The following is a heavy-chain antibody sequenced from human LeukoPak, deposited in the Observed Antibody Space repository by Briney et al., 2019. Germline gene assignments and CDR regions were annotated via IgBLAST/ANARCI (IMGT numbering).Heavy chain of an antibody. CDR1: GYTFTSYD. CDR3: ATRRGFDWYSY. J-gene: IGHJ4*02. Sequence: ASVKVSCKASGYTFTSYDINWVRQATGQGLEWMGWMDPNSGNTGYAQKFQGRVTMARNTSISTAYMELSSLRSEDTAVYYCATRRGFDWYSYWGRGTLVTVSS. V-gene: IGHV1-8*01. D-gene: IGHD3-9*01. CDR2: MDPNSGNT.